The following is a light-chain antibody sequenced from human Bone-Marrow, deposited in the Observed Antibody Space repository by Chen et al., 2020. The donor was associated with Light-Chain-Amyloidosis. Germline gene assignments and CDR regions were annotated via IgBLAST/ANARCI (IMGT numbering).Light chain of an antibody. CDR3: SSFTSSSSYV. CDR1: SGDVGTYNY. CDR2: AVS. J-gene: IGLJ1*01. Sequence: QSALIHPASVSGSPGQSITISCTGTSGDVGTYNYVSWYQQHPGKAPKVMIYAVSNRPSGVSNRFSGTKSGNTASLTISGLQAEDEADYYCSSFTSSSSYVFGPGTKVTVL. V-gene: IGLV2-14*01.